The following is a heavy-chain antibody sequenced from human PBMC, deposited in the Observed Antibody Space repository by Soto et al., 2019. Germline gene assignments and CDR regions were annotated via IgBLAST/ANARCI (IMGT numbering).Heavy chain of an antibody. Sequence: SETLSLTCAVSGGSISSGGYSWSWIRQPPGKGLEWIGYIYHSGSTYYNPSLKSRVTISVDRSKNQFSLKLSSVTAADTAVYYCARDLDSSYGMGVWGQGTTVTVSS. CDR3: ARDLDSSYGMGV. CDR2: IYHSGST. J-gene: IGHJ6*02. CDR1: GGSISSGGYS. V-gene: IGHV4-30-2*01. D-gene: IGHD6-13*01.